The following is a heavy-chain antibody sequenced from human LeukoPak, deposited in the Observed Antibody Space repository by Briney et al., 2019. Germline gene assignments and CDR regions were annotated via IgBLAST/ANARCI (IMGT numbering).Heavy chain of an antibody. CDR3: ARDRRDSSGYHSDY. CDR2: IYYSGSA. Sequence: SETLSLTCTVSGGSISSSSYYWGWIRQPPGKGLEWIGSIYYSGSAYYNPSLKSRVTISVDTSKNQFSLKLSSVTAADTAVYYCARDRRDSSGYHSDYWGQGTLVTVSS. D-gene: IGHD3-22*01. CDR1: GGSISSSSYY. J-gene: IGHJ4*02. V-gene: IGHV4-39*07.